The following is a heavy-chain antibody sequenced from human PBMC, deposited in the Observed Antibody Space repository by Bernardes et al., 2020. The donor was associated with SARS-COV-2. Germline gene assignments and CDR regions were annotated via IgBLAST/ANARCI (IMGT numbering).Heavy chain of an antibody. J-gene: IGHJ3*02. CDR2: FDPEDGET. Sequence: ASVKVSCKVSGYTLTELSMHWVRQAPGKGLEWMGGFDPEDGETIYAQKFQGRVTMTEDTSTDTAYMELSSLRSEDTAVYYCATPWVLRYCSGGSCLHAFDIWGQGTMVTVSS. D-gene: IGHD2-15*01. V-gene: IGHV1-24*01. CDR3: ATPWVLRYCSGGSCLHAFDI. CDR1: GYTLTELS.